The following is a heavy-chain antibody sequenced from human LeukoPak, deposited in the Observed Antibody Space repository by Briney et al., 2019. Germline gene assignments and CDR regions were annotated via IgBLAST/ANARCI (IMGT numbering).Heavy chain of an antibody. CDR2: INAGNGNT. D-gene: IGHD3-22*01. CDR1: GYTFTSYA. V-gene: IGHV1-3*01. CDR3: ARGGLVRYYYDSSGEGAFDI. J-gene: IGHJ3*02. Sequence: ASVKVSCKASGYTFTSYAMHWVRQAPGQGLEWMGWINAGNGNTKYSQKFQGRVTITRDTSASTAYMELSSLRSEDTAVYYCARGGLVRYYYDSSGEGAFDIWGQGTMVTVSS.